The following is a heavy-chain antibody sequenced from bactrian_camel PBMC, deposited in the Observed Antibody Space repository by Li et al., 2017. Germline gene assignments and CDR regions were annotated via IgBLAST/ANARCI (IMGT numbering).Heavy chain of an antibody. CDR2: LSTYTRFA. V-gene: IGHV3S6*01. D-gene: IGHD1*01. J-gene: IGHJ4*01. Sequence: HVQLVESGGGSVQAGESLTLSCVVSGTALLDWCVSWFRQAPGKEREGVAALSTYTRFAAYANSVKDRFTISRAGNTLFLRMDSLKPEDTATYFCAADPRRCELMAGFPGHWYRGKGTQVTVS. CDR1: GTALLDWC.